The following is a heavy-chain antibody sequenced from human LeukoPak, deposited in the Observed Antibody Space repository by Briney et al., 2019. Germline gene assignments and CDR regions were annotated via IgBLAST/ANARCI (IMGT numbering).Heavy chain of an antibody. D-gene: IGHD4-17*01. CDR1: GGSISSYY. CDR2: INHSGST. V-gene: IGHV4-34*01. J-gene: IGHJ2*01. Sequence: SETLSLTCAVSGGSISSYYWSWIRQPPGKGLEWIGEINHSGSTNYNPSLKSRVTISVDTSKNQFSLKLSSVTAADTAVYYCARPYGDYVGYFDLWGRGTLVTVSS. CDR3: ARPYGDYVGYFDL.